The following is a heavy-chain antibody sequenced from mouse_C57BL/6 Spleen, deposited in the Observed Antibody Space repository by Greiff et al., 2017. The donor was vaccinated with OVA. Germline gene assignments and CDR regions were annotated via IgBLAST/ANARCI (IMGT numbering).Heavy chain of an antibody. CDR2: INPNNGGT. D-gene: IGHD2-4*01. Sequence: VQLQQSGPELVKPGASVKISCKASGYTFTDYYMNWVKQSHGKSLEWIGDINPNNGGTSYNQKFKGKATLTVDKSSSTAYMELRSLTSEDSAVYYCAGGYYESYYFDYWGQGTTLTVSS. J-gene: IGHJ2*01. CDR1: GYTFTDYY. V-gene: IGHV1-26*01. CDR3: AGGYYESYYFDY.